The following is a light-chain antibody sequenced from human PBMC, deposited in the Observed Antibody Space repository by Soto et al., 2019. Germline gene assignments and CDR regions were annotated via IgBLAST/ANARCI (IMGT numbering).Light chain of an antibody. Sequence: DIQMTQSPSTLSTSVGDRVTITCRASQSISSWLAWYQQKPGKAPKLLIYDASTLESGVPSRFSGSGSGTEFTLTISSLQRDDFATYYCQQYNSYSTFGQGTKVDI. V-gene: IGKV1-5*01. CDR1: QSISSW. CDR3: QQYNSYST. J-gene: IGKJ1*01. CDR2: DAS.